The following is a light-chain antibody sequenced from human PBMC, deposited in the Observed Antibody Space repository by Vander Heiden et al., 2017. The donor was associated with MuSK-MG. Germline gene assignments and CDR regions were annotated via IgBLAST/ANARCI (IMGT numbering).Light chain of an antibody. CDR3: QHSYSRP. CDR1: QSISSY. V-gene: IGKV1-39*01. J-gene: IGKJ4*01. Sequence: DIQMTQSPSSLSASVGDRVTITCRASQSISSYLNWDQQKPGKAPKLLIYAASSLKRGVQSRFSGSGAGTDFTLTISCLQNEDFETYDFQHSYSRPFGGGTKVEIK. CDR2: AAS.